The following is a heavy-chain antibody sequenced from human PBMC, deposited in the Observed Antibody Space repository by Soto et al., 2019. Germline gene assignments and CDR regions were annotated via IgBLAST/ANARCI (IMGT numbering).Heavy chain of an antibody. V-gene: IGHV3-33*01. CDR2: IWYNRSNK. J-gene: IGHJ6*02. Sequence: GGSLRLSCAASGFTFSSYGMHWVRQAPGKGREWVAVIWYNRSNKYYADSVKGRFTISRDNSKNTLYLQMNSLRAEDTAVYYCARDFRWNYILDYYGMDVWGQGTTVTVSS. CDR3: ARDFRWNYILDYYGMDV. D-gene: IGHD1-7*01. CDR1: GFTFSSYG.